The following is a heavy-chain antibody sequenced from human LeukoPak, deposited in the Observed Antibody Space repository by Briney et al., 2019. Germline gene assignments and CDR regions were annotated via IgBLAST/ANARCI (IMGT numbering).Heavy chain of an antibody. D-gene: IGHD5-18*01. CDR2: INPNSGGT. CDR3: ARGRGEGYSYGRYYFDY. Sequence: ASVKVSCKASGYTFTGYYMHWVRQAPGQGLEWMGWINPNSGGTNYAQKFQGRVTMTRGTSISTAYMELSRLRSDDTAVYYCARGRGEGYSYGRYYFDYWGQGTLVTVSS. J-gene: IGHJ4*02. CDR1: GYTFTGYY. V-gene: IGHV1-2*02.